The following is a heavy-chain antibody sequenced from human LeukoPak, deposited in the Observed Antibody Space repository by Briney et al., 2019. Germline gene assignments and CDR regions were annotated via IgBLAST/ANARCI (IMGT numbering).Heavy chain of an antibody. D-gene: IGHD6-13*01. CDR2: IYPGNSDT. Sequence: GAYLKISCKGSGYTFTSYWIAWLRQMPGKGLEWMGIIYPGNSDTRYSPSFRGQVTMSVDKSISTAYVQWSGLRASDTAMYYCAKVSGYSIDYWGLGTLVTVSS. CDR3: AKVSGYSIDY. J-gene: IGHJ4*02. V-gene: IGHV5-51*01. CDR1: GYTFTSYW.